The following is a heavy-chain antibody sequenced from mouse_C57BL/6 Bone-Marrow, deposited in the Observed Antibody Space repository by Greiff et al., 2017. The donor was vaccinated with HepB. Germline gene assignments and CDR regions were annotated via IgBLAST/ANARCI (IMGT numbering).Heavy chain of an antibody. CDR1: GYTFTSYW. CDR3: ARAPYGNYLYYFDY. D-gene: IGHD2-1*01. J-gene: IGHJ2*01. Sequence: QLQQPGAELVRPGSSVKLSCNASGYTFTSYWMDWVKQRPGQGLEWIGNISPSDSETHYNQKFKDKATLTVDKSSSTAYMQLSSLTSEDSAVYYCARAPYGNYLYYFDYWGLGTTLTVSS. CDR2: ISPSDSET. V-gene: IGHV1-61*01.